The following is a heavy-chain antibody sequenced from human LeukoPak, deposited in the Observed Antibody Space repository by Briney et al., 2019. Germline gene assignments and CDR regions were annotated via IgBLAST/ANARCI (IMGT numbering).Heavy chain of an antibody. CDR1: GYSFPSYG. D-gene: IGHD1-26*01. CDR3: ARHPRVGAQGVDY. CDR2: IIPIFGTA. Sequence: SVKVSCKASGYSFPSYGISWVRQAPGQGLEWMGGIIPIFGTANYAQKFQGRVSITADESTSTAYMELSSLRSEDTAVYYCARHPRVGAQGVDYWGQGTLVTVSS. V-gene: IGHV1-69*13. J-gene: IGHJ4*02.